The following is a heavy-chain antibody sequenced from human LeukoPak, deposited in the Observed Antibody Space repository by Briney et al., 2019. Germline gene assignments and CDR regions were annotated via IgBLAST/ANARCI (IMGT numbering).Heavy chain of an antibody. CDR1: GFTFSSYG. CDR2: ISYDGSNK. CDR3: AKVPLRYFDWLPFDY. Sequence: GGSLRLSCAASGFTFSSYGMHWVRQAPGKGLEWVAVISYDGSNKCYADSVKGRFTISRDNSKNTLYLQMNSLRAEDTAVYYCAKVPLRYFDWLPFDYWGQGTLVTVSS. J-gene: IGHJ4*02. D-gene: IGHD3-9*01. V-gene: IGHV3-30*18.